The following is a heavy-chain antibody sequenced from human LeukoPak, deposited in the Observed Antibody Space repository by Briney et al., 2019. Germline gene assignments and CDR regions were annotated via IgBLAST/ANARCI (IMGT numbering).Heavy chain of an antibody. CDR1: GGTFSSYA. V-gene: IGHV1-69*06. D-gene: IGHD2-2*01. J-gene: IGHJ4*02. CDR3: TGYCSSTSCYPVDY. CDR2: IIPIFGTA. Sequence: SVKVSCKASGGTFSSYAISWVRQAPGQGLEWMGRIIPIFGTANYAQKFQGRVTITADKSTSTAYMELSSLRSEDTAVYYCTGYCSSTSCYPVDYWGQGTLVTVSS.